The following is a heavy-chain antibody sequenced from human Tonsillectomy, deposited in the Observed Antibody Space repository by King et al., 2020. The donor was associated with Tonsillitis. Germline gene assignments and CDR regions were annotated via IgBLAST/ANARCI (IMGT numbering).Heavy chain of an antibody. V-gene: IGHV5-10-1*03. CDR2: IDPSDSYS. D-gene: IGHD3-10*01. Sequence: QLVQSGAEVKKPGESLRISCKGSGYSFTSYWITWVRQMPGKGLEWMGRIDPSDSYSVYSPSFQGHFTISADKSISTAYLQWSSLKASDTAMYYCARLSYSGSGGYYYYMDVWGKGTTVTVSS. CDR1: GYSFTSYW. J-gene: IGHJ6*03. CDR3: ARLSYSGSGGYYYYMDV.